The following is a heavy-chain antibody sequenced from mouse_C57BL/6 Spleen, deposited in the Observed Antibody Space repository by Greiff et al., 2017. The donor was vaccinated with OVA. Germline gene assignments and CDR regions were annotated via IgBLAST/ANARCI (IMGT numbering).Heavy chain of an antibody. CDR2: ISSGSSTI. CDR3: ARQGRGKAMDY. Sequence: EVQVVESGGGLVKPGGSLKLSCAASGFTFSDYGMHWVRQAPEKGLEWVAYISSGSSTIYYADTVKGRFTISRDNAKNTLFLQMTSLRSEDTAMYYCARQGRGKAMDYWGQGTSVTVSS. V-gene: IGHV5-17*01. CDR1: GFTFSDYG. J-gene: IGHJ4*01.